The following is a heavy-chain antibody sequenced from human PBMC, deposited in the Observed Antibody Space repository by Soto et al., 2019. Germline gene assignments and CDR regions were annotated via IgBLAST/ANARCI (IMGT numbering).Heavy chain of an antibody. J-gene: IGHJ4*02. Sequence: QLQVQESGSGLVKTSQTLSLTCTVSGASIDSGGYSWAWIRQPPGKGLEWIGHIYHIGTTYYNPSLQSRVTMTVDRSRNEVSLKLISAAAADTAFYYCARSLMAEFDFWGRGTLVTVSS. V-gene: IGHV4-30-2*01. CDR2: IYHIGTT. D-gene: IGHD3-16*01. CDR1: GASIDSGGYS. CDR3: ARSLMAEFDF.